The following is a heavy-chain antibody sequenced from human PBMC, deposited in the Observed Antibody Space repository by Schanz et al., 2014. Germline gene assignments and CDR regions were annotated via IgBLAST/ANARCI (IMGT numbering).Heavy chain of an antibody. CDR2: IYYSGST. CDR3: ARHSGYYYYYGMDV. CDR1: GGSISSSSYY. V-gene: IGHV4-39*01. Sequence: QLQLQESGPGLVKPSETLSLTCTVSGGSISSSSYYWGWIRQPPGKGLEWIGSIYYSGSTYYNPSLKSRLPIPVDTPKTHFPRKLSSVTAADTAVYYCARHSGYYYYYGMDVWGQGTTVTVSS. J-gene: IGHJ6*02.